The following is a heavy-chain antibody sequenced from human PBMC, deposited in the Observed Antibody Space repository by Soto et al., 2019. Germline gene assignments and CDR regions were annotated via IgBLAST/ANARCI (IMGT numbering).Heavy chain of an antibody. CDR1: GYSISSDFY. CDR2: VYHSGTT. D-gene: IGHD5-12*01. Sequence: SETLSLTCAVSGYSISSDFYWGFIRQPPGKGLEWVGSVYHSGTTYYNPSLKSRLAISVDTSNNHFSLKLSSVTAAGTAVYYCARGYSTGVRYFTYWGQGTLVTVSS. J-gene: IGHJ4*02. V-gene: IGHV4-38-2*01. CDR3: ARGYSTGVRYFTY.